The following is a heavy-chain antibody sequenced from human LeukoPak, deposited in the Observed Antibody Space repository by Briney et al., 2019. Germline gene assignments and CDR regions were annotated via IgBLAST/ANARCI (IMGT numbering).Heavy chain of an antibody. Sequence: PGGSLRLSCEAPGFTLSTSWMTWVRQAPGKGLEWVANIKQDGSEKFYVASVKGRFTISRDNAKNSLYLQVNSLRAEDTAVYYCAREPDNWFDPWGQGTLVTVSS. V-gene: IGHV3-7*01. J-gene: IGHJ5*02. CDR3: AREPDNWFDP. CDR1: GFTLSTSW. CDR2: IKQDGSEK.